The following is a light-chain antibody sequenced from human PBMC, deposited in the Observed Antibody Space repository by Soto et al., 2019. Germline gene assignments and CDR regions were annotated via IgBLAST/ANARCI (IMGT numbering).Light chain of an antibody. CDR1: SSDVGDYNY. CDR3: SSYASSSTWV. CDR2: EVS. V-gene: IGLV2-14*01. Sequence: QSALTQPASVSGSPGQSITLSCTGTSSDVGDYNYVSWYQQHPGKAPRLIIYEVSYRPSGVSNRFSGSKSGNTASLTISGRQAEDEADYYCSSYASSSTWVFGGGTKLTVL. J-gene: IGLJ3*02.